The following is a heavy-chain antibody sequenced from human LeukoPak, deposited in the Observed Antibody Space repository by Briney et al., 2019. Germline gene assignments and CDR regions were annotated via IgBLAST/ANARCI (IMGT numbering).Heavy chain of an antibody. V-gene: IGHV3-64*01. CDR1: GFTFSSYV. CDR3: ARARSFLSYMDV. D-gene: IGHD3-10*01. J-gene: IGHJ6*03. Sequence: GGSLRLSCAASGFTFSSYVMHWVRQAPGKGLEYVSAIRSNGGSTYYANSVKGRFTISRDNSKNPLHLQMGSLRAADMAVYYCARARSFLSYMDVWGKGTTVTISS. CDR2: IRSNGGST.